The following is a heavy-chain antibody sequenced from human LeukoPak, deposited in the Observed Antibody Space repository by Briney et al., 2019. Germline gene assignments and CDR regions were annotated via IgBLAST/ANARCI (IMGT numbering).Heavy chain of an antibody. CDR2: ISSSSSYI. CDR1: GFTFSSYS. D-gene: IGHD5-12*01. V-gene: IGHV3-21*01. J-gene: IGHJ6*03. CDR3: ARDRGYSGYDIYYYMDV. Sequence: GGSLRLSCAASGFTFSSYSMNWVRQAPGKGLEWVSSISSSSSYIYYADSVKGRFTISRDNAKNSLYLQMNSLRAEDTAVYYCARDRGYSGYDIYYYMDVWGKGTTVTVSS.